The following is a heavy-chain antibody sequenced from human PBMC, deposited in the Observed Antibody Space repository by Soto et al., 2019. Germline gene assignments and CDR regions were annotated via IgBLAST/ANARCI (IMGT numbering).Heavy chain of an antibody. D-gene: IGHD2-2*01. CDR3: AKDLGGGYCSSTSCYGAFDY. CDR2: ISWNSGSI. J-gene: IGHJ4*02. CDR1: GFTFDDYA. Sequence: EVQLVESGGGLVQPGRSLRLSCAASGFTFDDYAMHWVRQAPGKGLEWVSGISWNSGSIGYADSVKGRFTISRDNAKNSLYLQMNSLRAEDTDLYYCAKDLGGGYCSSTSCYGAFDYWGQGTLVTVSS. V-gene: IGHV3-9*01.